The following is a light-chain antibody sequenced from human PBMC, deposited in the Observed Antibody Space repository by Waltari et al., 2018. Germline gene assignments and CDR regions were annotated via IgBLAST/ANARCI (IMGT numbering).Light chain of an antibody. V-gene: IGKV1-39*01. CDR2: AAS. Sequence: DIQMTQSPSSLSASVGDRVTITCRASQSISSNLNWYQQKPGKAPKLLIYAASSLQRGVPSRFSGSGSGTDFTLTISSLQPEDFATYYCQQSYSTPITFGQGTRLEIK. CDR3: QQSYSTPIT. J-gene: IGKJ5*01. CDR1: QSISSN.